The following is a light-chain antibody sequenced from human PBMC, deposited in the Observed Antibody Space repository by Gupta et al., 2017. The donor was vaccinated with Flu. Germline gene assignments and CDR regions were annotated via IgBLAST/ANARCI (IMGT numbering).Light chain of an antibody. J-gene: IGLJ3*02. CDR3: SSHASSATLV. Sequence: QSALTQPASVSGSPGQSITISCTGTSSDFGLYNYVSWYQQHPGKAPKLIIYEVSNRPSGVSNRFSGSRSGNTASLTISGLQAEDEADYYCSSHASSATLVFGGGAKLTVL. CDR2: EVS. V-gene: IGLV2-14*01. CDR1: SSDFGLYNY.